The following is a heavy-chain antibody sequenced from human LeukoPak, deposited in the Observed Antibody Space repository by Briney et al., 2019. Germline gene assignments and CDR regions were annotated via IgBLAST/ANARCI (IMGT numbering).Heavy chain of an antibody. J-gene: IGHJ4*02. V-gene: IGHV3-53*01. CDR2: IYSGGNT. Sequence: GGSLRLSCAASGFTVSANYMTWVRQAPGKGLEWVSIIYSGGNTYYTDSVKGRFTISRDNSKNTVYLQMNNLRAEDTAMYYCARERRAYYDGSGFSSFDSWGQGTLVTVSS. CDR3: ARERRAYYDGSGFSSFDS. D-gene: IGHD3-22*01. CDR1: GFTVSANY.